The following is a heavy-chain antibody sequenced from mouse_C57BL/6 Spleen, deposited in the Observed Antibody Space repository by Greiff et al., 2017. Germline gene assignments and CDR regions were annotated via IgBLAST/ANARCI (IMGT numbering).Heavy chain of an antibody. CDR3: ARRRYDADY. V-gene: IGHV1-55*01. CDR1: GYTFTSYW. J-gene: IGHJ2*01. CDR2: ISPGSGNT. Sequence: QVQLQQPGAELVKPGASVKMSCKASGYTFTSYWITWVKPRPGQGLEWIGGISPGSGNTNYNEKFKSKATLTVDTSSSPAYMQLSSLTSEDSAVYYCARRRYDADYGGQGTTLTVSS. D-gene: IGHD1-1*01.